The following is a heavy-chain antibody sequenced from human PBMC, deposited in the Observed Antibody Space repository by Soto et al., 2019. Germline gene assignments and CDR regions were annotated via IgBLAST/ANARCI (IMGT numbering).Heavy chain of an antibody. CDR3: ARGMRHYYGSGSSDY. Sequence: PAETLSLTCTFSPVSIRTNKKSGIGQPPGKGLEWIGDINHSGSTNYNPSLKSRVTISVDTSKNQFSLKLSSVTAADTAVYYCARGMRHYYGSGSSDYWGQGTLVTVSS. CDR1: PVSIRTNK. D-gene: IGHD3-10*01. CDR2: INHSGST. V-gene: IGHV4-59*12. J-gene: IGHJ4*02.